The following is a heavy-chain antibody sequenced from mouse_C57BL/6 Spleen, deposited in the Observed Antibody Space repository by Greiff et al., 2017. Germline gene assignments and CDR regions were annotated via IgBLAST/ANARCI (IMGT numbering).Heavy chain of an antibody. Sequence: QVQLQQSGAELVRPGTSVKMSCKASGYTFTNYWIGWAKQRPGHGLEWIGDIYPGGGYPNYNEKFKGQATLTADKSSRPAYMQVISLTSEDSAIYYCARLGTTVVAPYYLDYWGQGTTLTVSS. CDR2: IYPGGGYP. J-gene: IGHJ2*01. V-gene: IGHV1-63*01. CDR3: ARLGTTVVAPYYLDY. CDR1: GYTFTNYW. D-gene: IGHD1-1*01.